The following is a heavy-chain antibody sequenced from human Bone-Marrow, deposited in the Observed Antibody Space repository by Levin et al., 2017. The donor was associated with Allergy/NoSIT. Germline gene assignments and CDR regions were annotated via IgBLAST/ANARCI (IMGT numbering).Heavy chain of an antibody. CDR3: ARGGVHTTSDDFLSGFYTPSFQH. Sequence: AGGSLRLSCAASGFTFSNYAMHWVRQTPGKGLEWVAVISYDGRHTHYADSAKGRLTVSRDHSKNTLYLQVNSLRTADAAVYYCARGGVHTTSDDFLSGFYTPSFQHWGQGNLVTVSS. J-gene: IGHJ4*02. CDR1: GFTFSNYA. D-gene: IGHD3-3*01. V-gene: IGHV3-30*03. CDR2: ISYDGRHT.